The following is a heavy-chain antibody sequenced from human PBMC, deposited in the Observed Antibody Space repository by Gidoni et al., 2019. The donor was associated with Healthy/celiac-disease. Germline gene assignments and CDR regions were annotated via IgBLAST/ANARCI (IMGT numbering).Heavy chain of an antibody. CDR1: AFTFSNAW. J-gene: IGHJ4*02. D-gene: IGHD2-2*01. CDR2: IKSKTDGGTT. Sequence: EVQLVESGGGLVKPGWSLRLSCAASAFTFSNAWMSWVRQAPGKGLEWVVRIKSKTDGGTTDYAAPVKGRFTISRDDSKNTLYLKMNSLKTEDTAVYYCTTERNPVVVPAARCYFDYWGQGTLVTVSS. V-gene: IGHV3-15*01. CDR3: TTERNPVVVPAARCYFDY.